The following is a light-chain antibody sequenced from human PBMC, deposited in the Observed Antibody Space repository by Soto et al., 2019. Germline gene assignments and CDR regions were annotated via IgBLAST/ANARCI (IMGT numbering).Light chain of an antibody. Sequence: EIVLTQSPGTLSLSPGERATLSCRASQSVSNNLAWYQKKSGQAPRLLIYGASSRATGVPDRFSGSGSGTHFPLTISRLEPEDLAVYYCQQYGSILRTGGQGPKVEI. CDR1: QSVSNN. CDR3: QQYGSILRT. CDR2: GAS. V-gene: IGKV3-20*01. J-gene: IGKJ1*01.